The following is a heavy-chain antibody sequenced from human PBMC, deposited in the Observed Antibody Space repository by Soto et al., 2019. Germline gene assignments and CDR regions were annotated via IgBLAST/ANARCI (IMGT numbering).Heavy chain of an antibody. J-gene: IGHJ4*02. CDR1: GFTFSSYS. V-gene: IGHV3-21*01. CDR2: ISSSSSYI. D-gene: IGHD3-9*01. CDR3: ARDLRTGPYFDY. Sequence: PGGSLRLSCAASGFTFSSYSMNWVRQAPGKGLEWVSSISSSSSYIYYADSVKGRFTISRDNAKNSLYLQMNSLRAEDTAVYYCARDLRTGPYFDYWGQGTLVTVSS.